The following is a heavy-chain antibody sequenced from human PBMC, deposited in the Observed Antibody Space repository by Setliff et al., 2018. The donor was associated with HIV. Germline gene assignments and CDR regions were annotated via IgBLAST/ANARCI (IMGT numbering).Heavy chain of an antibody. Sequence: GGSLRLSCAASGFTIRGYWMDWVRQAPGKGLEWVASINEGGSVRFYVDSVKGRFTIFRDDAENAVFLQMNSLRVDDTAVYYCARDRVPNYWGQGTLVTVSS. D-gene: IGHD3-3*01. J-gene: IGHJ4*02. CDR3: ARDRVPNY. V-gene: IGHV3-7*01. CDR2: INEGGSVR. CDR1: GFTIRGYW.